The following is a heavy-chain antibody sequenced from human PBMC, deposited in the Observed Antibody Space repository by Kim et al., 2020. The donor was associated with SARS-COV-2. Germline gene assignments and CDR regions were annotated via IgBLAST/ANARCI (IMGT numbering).Heavy chain of an antibody. CDR3: ARGRPWFEITMVRGAPHYYMDV. V-gene: IGHV4-34*01. J-gene: IGHJ6*03. CDR2: INHSGST. CDR1: GGSFSGYY. D-gene: IGHD3-10*01. Sequence: SETLSLTCAVYGGSFSGYYWSWIRQPPGKGLEWIGEINHSGSTNYNPSLKSRVTISVDTSKNQFSLKLSSVTAADTAVYYCARGRPWFEITMVRGAPHYYMDVCGKGTTVTVSS.